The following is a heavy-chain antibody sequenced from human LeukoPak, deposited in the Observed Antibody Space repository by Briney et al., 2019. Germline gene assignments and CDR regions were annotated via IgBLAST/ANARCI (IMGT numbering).Heavy chain of an antibody. CDR1: GFTVSSNY. Sequence: GGSLRLSCGASGFTVSSNYMSWVRQAPGKGLEWVSVIYSDGRIHYADSVKGRFTISRDDSKNTLYLQMNSLRAGDTAVYYCARESGYSYGLAGFFDYWGQGTLVTVSS. D-gene: IGHD5-18*01. V-gene: IGHV3-53*01. J-gene: IGHJ4*02. CDR2: IYSDGRI. CDR3: ARESGYSYGLAGFFDY.